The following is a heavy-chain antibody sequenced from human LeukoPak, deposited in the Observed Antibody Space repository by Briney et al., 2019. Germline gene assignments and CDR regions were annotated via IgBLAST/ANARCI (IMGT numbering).Heavy chain of an antibody. CDR2: IRYAGSNK. V-gene: IGHV3-30*02. CDR1: RFTFSSYG. J-gene: IGHJ4*02. CDR3: VKDGGSYSLDY. D-gene: IGHD1-26*01. Sequence: PGGSLRLSCAASRFTFSSYGMRWVRQAPGKGLEWVAFIRYAGSNKYYADSVKGRFTISRDNPKNTLYLQMNSLRAEDTAVYYCVKDGGSYSLDYWGQGTLVTVSS.